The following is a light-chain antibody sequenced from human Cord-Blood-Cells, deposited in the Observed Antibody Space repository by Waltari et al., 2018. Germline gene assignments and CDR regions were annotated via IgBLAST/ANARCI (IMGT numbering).Light chain of an antibody. CDR1: SSNIGTNY. CDR3: GTWDSSLSAWV. Sequence: QSVLTQPPSVSAAPGQKVTISCSGSSSNIGTNYFTLYQQLPGTTPKLLIYDNNKRPSGIPDRFSGSKSGTSATLGITGLQTGDEADYYCGTWDSSLSAWVFGGGTKLTVL. CDR2: DNN. V-gene: IGLV1-51*01. J-gene: IGLJ3*02.